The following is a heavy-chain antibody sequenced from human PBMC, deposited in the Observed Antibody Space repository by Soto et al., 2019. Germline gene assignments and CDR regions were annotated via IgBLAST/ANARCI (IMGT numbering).Heavy chain of an antibody. Sequence: QVQLVESGGGVVQPGRSLRLSCAASGFTFSSYGMHWVRQAPGKGLEWVAVISYDGSNKYYADSVKGRFTISRDNSKNTLYLQMTSLRAEDTAVYYCAKEDSVGATAYYYGMDVWGQGTTVTVSS. D-gene: IGHD1-26*01. V-gene: IGHV3-30*18. J-gene: IGHJ6*02. CDR3: AKEDSVGATAYYYGMDV. CDR2: ISYDGSNK. CDR1: GFTFSSYG.